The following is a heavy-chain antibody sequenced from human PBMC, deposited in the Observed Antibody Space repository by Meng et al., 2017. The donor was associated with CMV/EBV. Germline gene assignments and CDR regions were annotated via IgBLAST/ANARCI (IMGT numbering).Heavy chain of an antibody. CDR1: GYTFTGSY. D-gene: IGHD2-2*01. V-gene: IGHV1-2*02. CDR3: AREEYCSSTSCSPQFGYYYYYGMDV. J-gene: IGHJ6*02. Sequence: ASVKVSCKASGYTFTGSYMHWVRQAPGPGLAWMGWLPPNSGGTNSAQKFQGRVTMTRDTSISTAYMELSRRRSEDTAVYYCAREEYCSSTSCSPQFGYYYYYGMDVWGQGTTVTVSS. CDR2: LPPNSGGT.